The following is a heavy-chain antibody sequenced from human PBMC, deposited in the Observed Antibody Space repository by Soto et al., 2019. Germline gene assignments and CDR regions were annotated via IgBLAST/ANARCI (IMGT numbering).Heavy chain of an antibody. Sequence: SETLSLTCTVSGGSISSSSYYWGWIRQPPGKGLEWIGSIYYSGSTYYNPSLKSRVTISVDTSKNQFSLKLSSVTAADTAVYYCARLVDSSSWYDGYWFDPWGQGTLVTVSS. CDR3: ARLVDSSSWYDGYWFDP. D-gene: IGHD6-13*01. J-gene: IGHJ5*02. CDR1: GGSISSSSYY. CDR2: IYYSGST. V-gene: IGHV4-39*01.